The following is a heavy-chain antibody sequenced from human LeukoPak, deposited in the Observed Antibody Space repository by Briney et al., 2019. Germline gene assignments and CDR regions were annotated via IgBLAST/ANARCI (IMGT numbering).Heavy chain of an antibody. Sequence: GGSLRLSCAGSGFTFSSYSMYWVRQAPGKGLEWISYISSSNSAVYFADSVKGRFTISRDNAKNSLYLQMNNLRDEDTAVYYCARGTMMNWGQGTLVTVSS. D-gene: IGHD3-22*01. CDR1: GFTFSSYS. V-gene: IGHV3-48*02. J-gene: IGHJ4*02. CDR2: ISSSNSAV. CDR3: ARGTMMN.